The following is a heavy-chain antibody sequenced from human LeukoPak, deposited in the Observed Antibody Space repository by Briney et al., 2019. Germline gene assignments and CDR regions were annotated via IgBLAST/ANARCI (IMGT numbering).Heavy chain of an antibody. D-gene: IGHD3-16*01. V-gene: IGHV4-59*01. CDR1: GGSISSYY. J-gene: IGHJ5*02. CDR3: ARWGQKFVP. CDR2: IYYSGST. Sequence: PSETLSLTCTVSGGSISSYYWSWIRHPPGKGLEWIGYIYYSGSTNYNPSLKSRVTISVDTSKNQFSLKLSSVTAADTAVNYCARWGQKFVPWGQGTLVSVSS.